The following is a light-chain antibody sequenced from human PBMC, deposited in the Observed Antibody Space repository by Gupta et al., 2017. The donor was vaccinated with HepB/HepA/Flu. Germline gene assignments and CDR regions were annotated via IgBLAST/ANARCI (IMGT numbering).Light chain of an antibody. CDR1: QSISSN. J-gene: IGKJ4*01. V-gene: IGKV3-15*01. Sequence: EIVMTQSPASLSVCPGERATLSCRASQSISSNLAWYQQKPGQAPRLLIYGESSRAAGLPARFSGSGSGAEFTLTISSLQSEDFAVYYCQQYHNWPLTFGGGTKVEIK. CDR3: QQYHNWPLT. CDR2: GES.